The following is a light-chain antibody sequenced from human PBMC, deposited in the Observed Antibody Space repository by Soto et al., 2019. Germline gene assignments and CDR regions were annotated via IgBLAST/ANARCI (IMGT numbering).Light chain of an antibody. CDR1: QSISSW. J-gene: IGKJ1*01. V-gene: IGKV1-5*03. CDR3: QQDNSYSPTWT. CDR2: KAS. Sequence: DIQMTQSPSTLSASVGDRVTITCRASQSISSWLAWYQQKPGKAPKLLIYKASSLESGVPSRFSGSGSVTEFTLTISSLQPDDFATYYCQQDNSYSPTWTFGQGTKVEIK.